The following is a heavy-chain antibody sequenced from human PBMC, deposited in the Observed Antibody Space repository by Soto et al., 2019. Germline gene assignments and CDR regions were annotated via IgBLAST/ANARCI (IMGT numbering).Heavy chain of an antibody. CDR2: IYHSGSP. V-gene: IGHV4-4*02. CDR1: GGSISDTNW. J-gene: IGHJ4*02. Sequence: PSETLSLTCAVSGGSISDTNWWTWVRQTPGKGLEWIGEIYHSGSPTYSPSLRGRATISVDKSNNQFSLRLTSVTAADTAVYYCARQGGYYQAFDSWGQGILVTVSS. CDR3: ARQGGYYQAFDS. D-gene: IGHD3-22*01.